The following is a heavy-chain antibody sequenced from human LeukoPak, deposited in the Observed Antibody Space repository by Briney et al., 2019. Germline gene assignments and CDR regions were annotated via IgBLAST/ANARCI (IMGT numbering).Heavy chain of an antibody. CDR2: INHSGST. CDR1: GGSFSGYY. V-gene: IGHV4-34*09. Sequence: SETLSLTCAVYGGSFSGYYWSWIRQPPGKGLEWIGEINHSGSTSYNPSLKSRVTISVDTSKNQFSLKLSSVTAADTAVYYCARVDVECFDIWGQGTMVTVSS. D-gene: IGHD3-16*01. CDR3: ARVDVECFDI. J-gene: IGHJ3*02.